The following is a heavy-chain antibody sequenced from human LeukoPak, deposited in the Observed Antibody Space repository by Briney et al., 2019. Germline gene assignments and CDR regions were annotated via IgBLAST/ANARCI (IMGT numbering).Heavy chain of an antibody. Sequence: ASVTVSCKASGCTFTGYYMDWVRQAPGQGLEGMGWINPNSGGTSYAQKFQGRVTMTRDTSINTAYIEVSRLRSDDTAVYYCARSIRYCSGGSCYWGQGTLVTVSS. CDR3: ARSIRYCSGGSCY. CDR2: INPNSGGT. D-gene: IGHD2-15*01. J-gene: IGHJ4*02. CDR1: GCTFTGYY. V-gene: IGHV1-2*02.